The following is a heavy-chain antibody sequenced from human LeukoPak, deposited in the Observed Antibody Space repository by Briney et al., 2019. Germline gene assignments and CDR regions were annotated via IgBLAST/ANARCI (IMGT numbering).Heavy chain of an antibody. J-gene: IGHJ4*02. CDR3: ARDSSRRPQIYDIATSFSTDS. CDR1: GYTFTDYY. CDR2: INPKIGGT. Sequence: GASVKVSCKASGYTFTDYYIHWVRQAPGQGLEWMGYINPKIGGTNYAQRFQGRVSMTRDTSITTAYMELRRVTSDDTAVYYCARDSSRRPQIYDIATSFSTDSWGQGTLATVSS. V-gene: IGHV1-2*02. D-gene: IGHD3-9*01.